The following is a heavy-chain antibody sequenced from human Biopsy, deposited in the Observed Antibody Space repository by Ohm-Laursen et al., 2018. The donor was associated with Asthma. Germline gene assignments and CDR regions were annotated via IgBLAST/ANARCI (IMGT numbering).Heavy chain of an antibody. CDR3: GGCACSNYFGGLDV. V-gene: IGHV1-69*13. Sequence: PSAKPSCKPYGDSLISYAITWVRQSPGQGLEWMGGIIPIIGTAHYAPKFQGRVTISADESTSTAYMELTSLSSEDPAVFFCGGCACSNYFGGLDVWGQGTTVIVSS. D-gene: IGHD2-15*01. J-gene: IGHJ6*02. CDR2: IIPIIGTA. CDR1: GDSLISYA.